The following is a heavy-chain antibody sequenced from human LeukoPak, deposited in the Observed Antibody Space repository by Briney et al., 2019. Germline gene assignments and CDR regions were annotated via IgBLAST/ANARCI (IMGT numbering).Heavy chain of an antibody. D-gene: IGHD2-15*01. CDR3: AREIGYCSGGSCYFPIYYYYYYGMDV. V-gene: IGHV3-66*01. Sequence: GGSLRLSCAASGFTVSANYMTWVRQAPGKGLEWVSLIYSGGITYYADSVKGRFTISRDNSMNTVYLQMNSLRAEDTAVYYCAREIGYCSGGSCYFPIYYYYYYGMDVWGQGTTVTVSS. CDR1: GFTVSANY. J-gene: IGHJ6*02. CDR2: IYSGGIT.